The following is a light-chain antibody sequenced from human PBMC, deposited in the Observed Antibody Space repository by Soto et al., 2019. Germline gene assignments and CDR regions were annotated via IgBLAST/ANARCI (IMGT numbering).Light chain of an antibody. CDR1: SSDIGGYNY. J-gene: IGLJ2*01. CDR3: SSYACGNNLL. Sequence: QSVLTQPPSASGSLGQSVTISCSGASSDIGGYNYVAWYQQHPGKAPKLIIYEVNKRPAGVPDRFSGSKSGNTASLTVSGLQAEDEADYSCSSYACGNNLLFGGGTKVTVL. CDR2: EVN. V-gene: IGLV2-8*01.